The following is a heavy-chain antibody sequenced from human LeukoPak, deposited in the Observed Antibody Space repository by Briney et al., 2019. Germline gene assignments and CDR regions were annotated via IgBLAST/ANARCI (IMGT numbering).Heavy chain of an antibody. CDR2: IRHDGSNK. CDR3: ARDRRGDSSGWYQVDY. Sequence: GGSLRLSCAASGFTFSSYGMHWVRQAPGKGLQWVAFIRHDGSNKKYADSVKGRFTISRDNSKNTLYLQMNSLRAEDTAVYYCARDRRGDSSGWYQVDYWGQGTLVTVSS. V-gene: IGHV3-30*02. D-gene: IGHD6-19*01. CDR1: GFTFSSYG. J-gene: IGHJ4*02.